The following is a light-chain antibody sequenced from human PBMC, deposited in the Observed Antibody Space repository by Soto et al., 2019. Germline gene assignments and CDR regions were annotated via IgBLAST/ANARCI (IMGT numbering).Light chain of an antibody. CDR2: DAS. V-gene: IGKV3-11*01. CDR1: QSVSSN. J-gene: IGKJ5*01. CDR3: QQRSNWPPSIT. Sequence: EIVMTQSPATLSVSPGELATLSFSASQSVSSNFAWYQQKPGQAPRLLIYDASNRATGIPARFSGSGSGTDFTLTISSLEPEDFAVYYCQQRSNWPPSITFGQGTRLEI.